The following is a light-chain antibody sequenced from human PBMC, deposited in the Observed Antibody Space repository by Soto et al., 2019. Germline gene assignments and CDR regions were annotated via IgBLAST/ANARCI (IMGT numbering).Light chain of an antibody. CDR3: QERSKWPRFT. J-gene: IGKJ2*01. Sequence: EIVLTQSPATLSLSPGERATLSCRASQSVSSYLAWYQQKPGQAPRLLFYDASNRATFIPARFSGGGSGTDFTLTISSLEPEDFAMYYCQERSKWPRFTFGQGTKLEIK. CDR2: DAS. V-gene: IGKV3-11*01. CDR1: QSVSSY.